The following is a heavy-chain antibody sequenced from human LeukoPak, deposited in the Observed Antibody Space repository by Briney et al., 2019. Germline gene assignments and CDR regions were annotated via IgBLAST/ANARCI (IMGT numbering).Heavy chain of an antibody. CDR1: GFTFSSYA. CDR2: ISSNGGST. Sequence: GGSLRLSCAASGFTFSSYAMHWVRQAPGKGLESVSAISSNGGSTYYANSVKGRFTISRDNSKNTLYLQMGSLRAEDMAVYYCARVGVNPNDAFDIWGQGTMVTVSS. J-gene: IGHJ3*02. CDR3: ARVGVNPNDAFDI. V-gene: IGHV3-64*01.